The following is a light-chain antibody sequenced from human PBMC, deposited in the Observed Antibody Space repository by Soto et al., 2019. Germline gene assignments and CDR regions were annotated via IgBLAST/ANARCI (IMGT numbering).Light chain of an antibody. J-gene: IGKJ1*01. CDR3: LQHSTYPWT. CDR2: DVS. CDR1: QDINNY. V-gene: IGKV1-17*03. Sequence: DIQMTQSPSAMSASVGDRVTITCRASQDINNYLTWFQQKPGKDPKRLIYDVSTSQSGVPSRFRGSGSGTEFTLTISSLQPDDFATYYCLQHSTYPWTFGQGTKV.